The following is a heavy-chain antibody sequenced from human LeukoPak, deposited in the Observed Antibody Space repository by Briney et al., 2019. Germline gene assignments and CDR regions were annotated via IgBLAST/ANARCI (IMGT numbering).Heavy chain of an antibody. CDR2: INPNSGGT. CDR3: ARYLYYYGSGSYSWFDP. V-gene: IGHV1-2*02. J-gene: IGHJ5*02. D-gene: IGHD3-10*01. Sequence: GASVKVSCKASGYTFTGYYMHWVRQAPGQGLEWMGWINPNSGGTNYAQKFQGRVTMTRDTSISTAYMELSRLRSDDTAVYYCARYLYYYGSGSYSWFDPWGQGTLVTVS. CDR1: GYTFTGYY.